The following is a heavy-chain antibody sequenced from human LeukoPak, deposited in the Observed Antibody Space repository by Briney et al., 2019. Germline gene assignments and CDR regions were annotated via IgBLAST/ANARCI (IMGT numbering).Heavy chain of an antibody. Sequence: PSETLSLTFTVSGEPISSRNYYRGWIRQPPGKGLEWICSIYYSGSTHYNPSLKSRVTISVDTSKNQFSLKLSSVTAADTAVYYCVRGIVVVAQLGYYFYYMDVWGKGTTVTISS. D-gene: IGHD2-15*01. V-gene: IGHV4-39*01. CDR3: VRGIVVVAQLGYYFYYMDV. CDR2: IYYSGST. J-gene: IGHJ6*03. CDR1: GEPISSRNYY.